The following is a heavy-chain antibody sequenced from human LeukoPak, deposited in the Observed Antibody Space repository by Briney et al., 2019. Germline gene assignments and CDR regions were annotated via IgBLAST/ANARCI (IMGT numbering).Heavy chain of an antibody. CDR1: GFTFSSYG. Sequence: PGRSLRLSCAASGFTFSSYGMHWVRQAPGKGLEWVAVIWYDGSNKYYADSVKGRFTISRDNSKNTLYLQMNSLRAEDTAVYYCARALSTSPLGYYYGMDVWGKGTTVTVSP. J-gene: IGHJ6*04. CDR2: IWYDGSNK. D-gene: IGHD2-2*01. V-gene: IGHV3-33*01. CDR3: ARALSTSPLGYYYGMDV.